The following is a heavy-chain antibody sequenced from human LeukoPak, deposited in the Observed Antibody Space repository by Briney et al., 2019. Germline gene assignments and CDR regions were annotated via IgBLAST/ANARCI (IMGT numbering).Heavy chain of an antibody. Sequence: SETLSLTCTVSGGSMSSSSYYWGWIRQPPGKGLEWIGSIYYSGSTYYNPSLKSRVTISVDTSKNQFSLKLSSVTAADTAVYYCARHRMYYYDSSGRGVADAFDIWGQGIMVTVSS. D-gene: IGHD3-22*01. CDR3: ARHRMYYYDSSGRGVADAFDI. CDR1: GGSMSSSSYY. V-gene: IGHV4-39*01. J-gene: IGHJ3*02. CDR2: IYYSGST.